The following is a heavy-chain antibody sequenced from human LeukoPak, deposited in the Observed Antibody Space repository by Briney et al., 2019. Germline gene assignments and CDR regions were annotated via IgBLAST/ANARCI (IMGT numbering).Heavy chain of an antibody. CDR1: GYTFTSYD. D-gene: IGHD6-13*01. Sequence: GASVKVSCKASGYTFTSYDINWVRQATGQGLEWMGWMNPNSGNTGYAQKFQGRVTMTRNTSISTAYMELSSLRSEDTAVYYRARVAAAGTPSYAEYFQHWGQGTLVTVSS. CDR2: MNPNSGNT. J-gene: IGHJ1*01. V-gene: IGHV1-8*01. CDR3: ARVAAAGTPSYAEYFQH.